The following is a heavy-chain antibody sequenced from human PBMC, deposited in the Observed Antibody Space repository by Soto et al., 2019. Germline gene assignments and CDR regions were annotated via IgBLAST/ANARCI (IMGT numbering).Heavy chain of an antibody. D-gene: IGHD1-1*01. V-gene: IGHV3-9*01. CDR3: AKDAHWSLDF. CDR1: GFTFGDYG. Sequence: EVQLVKSGGNLVQPGRSLRLSCAASGFTFGDYGMHWVRQAPGKGLEWISSINENSGSLDYADSVKGRFTISRDNAKNSLYLQMNSLRIEDTALYYCAKDAHWSLDFWGQGTLVTVSS. CDR2: INENSGSL. J-gene: IGHJ4*02.